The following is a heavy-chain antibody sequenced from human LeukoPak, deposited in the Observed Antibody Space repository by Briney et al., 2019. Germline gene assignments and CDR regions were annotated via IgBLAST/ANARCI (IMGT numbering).Heavy chain of an antibody. CDR2: MNPNSGNT. J-gene: IGHJ4*02. D-gene: IGHD3-9*01. V-gene: IGHV1-8*01. CDR1: GYTFTSYD. Sequence: GASVKVSCKASGYTFTSYDINWVRQATGQGLEWMGWMNPNSGNTGYAQKFQGRVTMTRNTSISTAYMELSSLRSEDTAVYYCARGGGGGLWYYDILTGYYEIDYWGQGTLVTVSS. CDR3: ARGGGGGLWYYDILTGYYEIDY.